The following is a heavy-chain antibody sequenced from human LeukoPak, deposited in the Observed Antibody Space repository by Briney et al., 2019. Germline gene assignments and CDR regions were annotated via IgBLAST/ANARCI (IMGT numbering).Heavy chain of an antibody. D-gene: IGHD5-18*01. V-gene: IGHV4-39*01. CDR2: IYYSGST. Sequence: SETLSLTCTVSGGSISSSSYYWGWIRQPPGKGLEWIGSIYYSGSTYYNPSIKSRVTISVDTSKNQFSLKLSSVTAADTAVYYCARQGRGYSYGYGGLSAFDIWGQGTMVTVSS. J-gene: IGHJ3*02. CDR3: ARQGRGYSYGYGGLSAFDI. CDR1: GGSISSSSYY.